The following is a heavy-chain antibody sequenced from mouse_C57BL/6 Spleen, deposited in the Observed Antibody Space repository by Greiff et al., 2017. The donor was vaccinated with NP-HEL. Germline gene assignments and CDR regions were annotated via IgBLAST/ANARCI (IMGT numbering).Heavy chain of an antibody. D-gene: IGHD2-4*01. CDR2: IRNKANGYTT. V-gene: IGHV7-3*01. J-gene: IGHJ3*01. Sequence: DVQLVESGGGLVQPGGSLSLSCAASGFTFTDYYMSWVRQPPGKALEWLGFIRNKANGYTTEYSASVKGRFTISRDNSQSILYLQMNALRAEDSATYYCAMSFFYYDYAFAYWGQGTLVTVSA. CDR1: GFTFTDYY. CDR3: AMSFFYYDYAFAY.